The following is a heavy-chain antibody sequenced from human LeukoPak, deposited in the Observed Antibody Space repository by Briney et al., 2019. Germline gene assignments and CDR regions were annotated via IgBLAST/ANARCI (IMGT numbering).Heavy chain of an antibody. CDR2: MNTNSGKT. D-gene: IGHD2-2*01. CDR3: ARGSRFYYYYMDV. J-gene: IGHJ6*03. Sequence: ASVTVSCKASGYTFTSFDISWVRQATGQGLEWMGWMNTNSGKTGYAQTFQGRVTMTRDTSINTAYMELTSLRSDDTAVYYCARGSRFYYYYMDVWGKGTTVTISS. CDR1: GYTFTSFD. V-gene: IGHV1-8*01.